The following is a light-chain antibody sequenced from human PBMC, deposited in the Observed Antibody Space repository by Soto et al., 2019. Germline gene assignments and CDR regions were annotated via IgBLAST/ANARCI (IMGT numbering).Light chain of an antibody. Sequence: EIVMTQSPATLSVSPGERVTLSCRASQSVRSNLAWYQQKPGQPPRLLIYGASTRATGIPARFSGSGSGTEFTLTISSLQSDDFAVYHCQQYDNWTPLTFGGGTKVEIK. J-gene: IGKJ4*01. V-gene: IGKV3-15*01. CDR1: QSVRSN. CDR3: QQYDNWTPLT. CDR2: GAS.